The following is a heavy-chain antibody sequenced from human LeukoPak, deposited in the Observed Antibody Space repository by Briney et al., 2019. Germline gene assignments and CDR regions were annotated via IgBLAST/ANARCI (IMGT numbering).Heavy chain of an antibody. J-gene: IGHJ4*02. CDR1: GYSISSGYL. CDR3: ARVTGYMIEDYFDY. Sequence: PSETLSLTCTVSGYSISSGYLWGWIRQPPGKGLEWIGSIDGSGSSYYNPSLKSRVTISVDTSRNQFSLKMTSVTAADTAVYYCARVTGYMIEDYFDYWGQGTLVTVSS. V-gene: IGHV4-38-2*02. D-gene: IGHD3-22*01. CDR2: IDGSGSS.